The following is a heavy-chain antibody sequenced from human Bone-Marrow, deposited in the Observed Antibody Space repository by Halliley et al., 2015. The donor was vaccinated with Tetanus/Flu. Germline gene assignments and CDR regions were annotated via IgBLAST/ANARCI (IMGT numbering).Heavy chain of an antibody. J-gene: IGHJ4*02. CDR2: VSNDGSNK. CDR1: AFTFSTYA. D-gene: IGHD1-26*01. V-gene: IGHV3-30-3*01. Sequence: SLRLSCAGSAFTFSTYAMHWVHQAPGKGLEWVAVVSNDGSNKYYSDSVRGRFTISRDNSKSTLFLQMNSLRAEDTAIYYCARADINSGTYGTFFDYWGQGTLVTVSS. CDR3: ARADINSGTYGTFFDY.